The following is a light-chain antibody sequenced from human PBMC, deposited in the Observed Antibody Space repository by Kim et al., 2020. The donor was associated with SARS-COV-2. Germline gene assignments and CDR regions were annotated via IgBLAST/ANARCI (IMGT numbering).Light chain of an antibody. CDR3: ATWDVSLNGWV. V-gene: IGLV1-44*01. Sequence: GQGVTISCSGSSSNVGLHFVNCYRQLPGTAPKVVIYNDYQHPSGVPDRFSGSRSGTSASLAISGLQSEDEADYYCATWDVSLNGWVFGGGTQLTVL. CDR2: NDY. J-gene: IGLJ3*02. CDR1: SSNVGLHF.